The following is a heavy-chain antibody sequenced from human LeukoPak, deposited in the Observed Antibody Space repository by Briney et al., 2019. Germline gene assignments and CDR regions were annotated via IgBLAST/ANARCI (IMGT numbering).Heavy chain of an antibody. CDR3: AREDISWFDP. J-gene: IGHJ5*02. V-gene: IGHV3-21*01. CDR2: ISSSSSYI. Sequence: GGSLRLSCAASGFTFSSYSMNWVRQAPGKGLEWVSSISSSSSYIYYADSVKGRFTIPRDNAKNSLYLQMNSLRAEDTAVYYCAREDISWFDPWGQGTLVTVSS. D-gene: IGHD2-15*01. CDR1: GFTFSSYS.